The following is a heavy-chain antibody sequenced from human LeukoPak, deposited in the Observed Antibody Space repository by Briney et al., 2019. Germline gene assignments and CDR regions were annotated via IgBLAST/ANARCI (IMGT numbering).Heavy chain of an antibody. CDR2: INWNGGST. J-gene: IGHJ4*02. Sequence: GGSLRLSCAASGFTFSSYSMNWVRQAPGKGLEWVSGINWNGGSTAYADSVKGRFTISRDNANNSLYLQMNSLRAEDTALYYCARAYDTSGYYYVGFHYWGQGTLVTVSS. V-gene: IGHV3-20*04. D-gene: IGHD3-22*01. CDR1: GFTFSSYS. CDR3: ARAYDTSGYYYVGFHY.